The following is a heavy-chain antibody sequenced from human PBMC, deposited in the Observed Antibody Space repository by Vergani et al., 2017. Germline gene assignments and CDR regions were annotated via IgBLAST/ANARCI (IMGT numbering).Heavy chain of an antibody. CDR2: ISTSGST. V-gene: IGHV4-61*02. Sequence: QVQLQESGPGLVKPSQTLSLTCTVSGGSISSGSYYWSWIRQPAGKGLEWIGRISTSGSTNYNPSLKSRVTISLDTSKNQFSLKLNSLTAADTAVYYCARDRAGTTRGGDGYYLDYWGQGTLVTVSS. D-gene: IGHD1-1*01. J-gene: IGHJ4*02. CDR1: GGSISSGSYY. CDR3: ARDRAGTTRGGDGYYLDY.